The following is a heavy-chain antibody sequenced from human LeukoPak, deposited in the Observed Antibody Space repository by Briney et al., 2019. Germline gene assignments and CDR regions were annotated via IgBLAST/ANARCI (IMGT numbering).Heavy chain of an antibody. V-gene: IGHV3-15*01. J-gene: IGHJ4*02. CDR3: TTEERVSSGYCSGGSCYIDY. CDR2: TKSKTDGGTT. Sequence: GGSLRLSCAASAFTFSNAWMNWVRQAPGKGLEWVGRTKSKTDGGTTDYAAPVKGRFTISRDDSKNTLYLQMNSLKTEDTAVYYCTTEERVSSGYCSGGSCYIDYWGQGTLVTVSS. D-gene: IGHD2-15*01. CDR1: AFTFSNAW.